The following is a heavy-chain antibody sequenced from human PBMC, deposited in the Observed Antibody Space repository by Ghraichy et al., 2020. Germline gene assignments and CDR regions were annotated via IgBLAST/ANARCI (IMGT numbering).Heavy chain of an antibody. J-gene: IGHJ4*02. CDR2: YNHVGGI. D-gene: IGHD3-10*01. Sequence: SETLSLTCAVYGVSFTDHYWPWIRQSPGKGLEWIGEYNHVGGIKYNPSLSGRVTISLDTSKREVSLRVSPGSAADTAVYYCVTSRWFGIYTDFWGQGTLVTVSS. V-gene: IGHV4-34*01. CDR1: GVSFTDHY. CDR3: VTSRWFGIYTDF.